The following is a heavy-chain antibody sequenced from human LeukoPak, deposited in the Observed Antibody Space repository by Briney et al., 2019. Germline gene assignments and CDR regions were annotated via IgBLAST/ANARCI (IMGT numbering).Heavy chain of an antibody. V-gene: IGHV3-23*01. D-gene: IGHD3-9*01. J-gene: IGHJ4*02. CDR3: AKYDILTGYYPSFDY. Sequence: PGGSLRLSCAASGFTFSSFAMSWVRQAPGKGLEWVSAISGSGGSTYYADSVKGRFTISRDNSKNTLYLQMNSLRAEDTAIYYCAKYDILTGYYPSFDYWGQGTLVTVSS. CDR2: ISGSGGST. CDR1: GFTFSSFA.